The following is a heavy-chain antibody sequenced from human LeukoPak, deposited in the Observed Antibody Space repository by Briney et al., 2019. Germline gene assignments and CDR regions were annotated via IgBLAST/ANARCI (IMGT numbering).Heavy chain of an antibody. CDR2: INPNSGGR. D-gene: IGHD6-19*01. Sequence: GASVKLSCKASGYTFTGYYMPWVREAPGQGVGLRGGINPNSGGRNNAQKFQGRVTMTRDTSSSTTYMERSRLRSDDTAVYDSARERLTAAAFDIWGQGTMVTVSS. CDR3: ARERLTAAAFDI. V-gene: IGHV1-2*02. CDR1: GYTFTGYY. J-gene: IGHJ3*02.